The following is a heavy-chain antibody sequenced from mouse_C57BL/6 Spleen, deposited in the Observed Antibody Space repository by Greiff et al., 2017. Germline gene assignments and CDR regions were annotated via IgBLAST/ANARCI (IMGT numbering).Heavy chain of an antibody. CDR1: GFSLTSYG. CDR2: IWSGGST. Sequence: QVQLKESGPGLVQPSQCLSLTCTVSGFSLTSYGVHWVRQSPGKGLEWLGVIWSGGSTDYNAAFISRLSISKDNSKIQVFFKMNSLQADDTAIYYCARKGNSYAMDYWGQGTSVTVSS. J-gene: IGHJ4*01. V-gene: IGHV2-2*01. CDR3: ARKGNSYAMDY. D-gene: IGHD2-1*01.